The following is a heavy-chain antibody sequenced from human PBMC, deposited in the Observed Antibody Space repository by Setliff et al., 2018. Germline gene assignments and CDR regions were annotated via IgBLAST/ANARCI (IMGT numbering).Heavy chain of an antibody. J-gene: IGHJ4*02. D-gene: IGHD3-10*01. Sequence: SETLSLTCTVSGGSIGSGSYYWSWIRQPAGKGLEWIGHIYTSGSTNYNPSLKSRVTISVDTSKNQFSLQVTSLAATDTALYFCARHEFVGGYYGSVTYRHFDYWGQGMLVTVSS. CDR2: IYTSGST. V-gene: IGHV4-61*09. CDR1: GGSIGSGSYY. CDR3: ARHEFVGGYYGSVTYRHFDY.